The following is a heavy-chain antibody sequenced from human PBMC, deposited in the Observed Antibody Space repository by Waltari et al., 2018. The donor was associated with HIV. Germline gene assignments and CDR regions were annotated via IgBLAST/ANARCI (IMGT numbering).Heavy chain of an antibody. Sequence: QVQLVQSGAAVKKPGSSVKVSCKASGGTLSSYAISWVRQAPGPGLEWMGGIIPIFGTANYAQKFQGRVTITADESTSTAYMELSSLRSEDTAVYYCARCSGGRGCHYYYYGMDVWGQGTTVTVSS. V-gene: IGHV1-69*01. CDR3: ARCSGGRGCHYYYYGMDV. CDR2: IIPIFGTA. D-gene: IGHD2-15*01. J-gene: IGHJ6*02. CDR1: GGTLSSYA.